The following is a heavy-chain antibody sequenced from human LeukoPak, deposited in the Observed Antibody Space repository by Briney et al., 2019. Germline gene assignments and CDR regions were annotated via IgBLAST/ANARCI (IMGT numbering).Heavy chain of an antibody. CDR2: INHSGST. CDR1: GGSFSGYY. Sequence: PSETLSLTCAVYGGSFSGYYWSWIRQPPGKGLEWIGEINHSGSTNYNPSLKSRVTISVDTSKNQFSLKLSSVTAADTAVYYCASLWFGETYYYGMDVWGQGTTVTVSS. V-gene: IGHV4-34*01. J-gene: IGHJ6*02. D-gene: IGHD3-10*01. CDR3: ASLWFGETYYYGMDV.